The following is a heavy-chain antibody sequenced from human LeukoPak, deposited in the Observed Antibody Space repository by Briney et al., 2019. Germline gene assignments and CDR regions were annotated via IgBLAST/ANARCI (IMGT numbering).Heavy chain of an antibody. J-gene: IGHJ4*02. CDR3: AKLSESEWLVSYSRY. CDR1: GFTFSSYA. V-gene: IGHV3-23*01. Sequence: GGSLRLSCADSGFTFSSYAMSWVRQAPGKGLEWVSAISGSGESTNSADSVRGRFTISRDNSKNTLFLQMNSLRAEDTAVYYCAKLSESEWLVSYSRYWGQGTLVTVSS. CDR2: ISGSGEST. D-gene: IGHD6-19*01.